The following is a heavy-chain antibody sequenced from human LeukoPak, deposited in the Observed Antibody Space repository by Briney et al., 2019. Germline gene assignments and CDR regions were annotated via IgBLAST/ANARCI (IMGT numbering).Heavy chain of an antibody. J-gene: IGHJ4*02. Sequence: GGSLRLSCAASGFAFSGSAMHWVRQASGKGLEWVGRIRSKANSYATAYAASVKGRFTISRDDSKNTAYLQMNSLKTEDTAVYYCTTIPSIAVAGTWFDYWGQGTLVTVSS. D-gene: IGHD6-19*01. CDR1: GFAFSGSA. CDR2: IRSKANSYAT. V-gene: IGHV3-73*01. CDR3: TTIPSIAVAGTWFDY.